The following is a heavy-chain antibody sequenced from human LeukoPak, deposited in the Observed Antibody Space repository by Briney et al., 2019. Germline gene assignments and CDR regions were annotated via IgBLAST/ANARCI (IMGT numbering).Heavy chain of an antibody. Sequence: RPGGSLRLSCAASGFTFSSYAMSWVRQAPGKGLERVSAISGSGGSTYYADSVKGRFTISRDNSKNTLYLQMNSLRAEDTAVYYCAKDRTTMIVVVTDFDYWGQGTLVTVSS. D-gene: IGHD3-22*01. CDR2: ISGSGGST. J-gene: IGHJ4*02. CDR1: GFTFSSYA. CDR3: AKDRTTMIVVVTDFDY. V-gene: IGHV3-23*01.